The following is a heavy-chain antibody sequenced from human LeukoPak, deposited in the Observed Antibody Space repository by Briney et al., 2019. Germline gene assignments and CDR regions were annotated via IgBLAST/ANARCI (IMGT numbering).Heavy chain of an antibody. V-gene: IGHV3-30*02. CDR3: ARVALGSGPFDY. Sequence: GGSLRLSCAASGFTFSSYAMSWVRQAPGKGLEWVAFIRYDGSNKYYADSVKGRFTISRDNSKNTLYLQMGSLRAEDMAVYYCARVALGSGPFDYWGQGTLVTVSS. D-gene: IGHD6-19*01. CDR2: IRYDGSNK. J-gene: IGHJ4*02. CDR1: GFTFSSYA.